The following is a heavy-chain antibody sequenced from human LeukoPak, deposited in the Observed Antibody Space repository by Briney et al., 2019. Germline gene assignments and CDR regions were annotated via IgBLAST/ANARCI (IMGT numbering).Heavy chain of an antibody. Sequence: SETLSLTCTVSGYSISSGYYWGWIRQPPGKGLEWIGIIYHSGSTYYSPSLKSRVTISVDTSKNQFSLKLSSVTAADTAVYYCARDGRIRSGWTFDYWGQGTLVTVSS. D-gene: IGHD6-19*01. CDR1: GYSISSGYY. CDR2: IYHSGST. V-gene: IGHV4-38-2*02. J-gene: IGHJ4*02. CDR3: ARDGRIRSGWTFDY.